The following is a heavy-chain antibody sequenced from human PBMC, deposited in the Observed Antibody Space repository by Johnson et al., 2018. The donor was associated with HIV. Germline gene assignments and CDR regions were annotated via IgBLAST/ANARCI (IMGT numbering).Heavy chain of an antibody. CDR2: ISGSGGST. CDR3: AKDNYYYDSSGYYPDAFDI. J-gene: IGHJ3*02. CDR1: GFTFSSYA. D-gene: IGHD3-22*01. Sequence: MQLVESGGGLVQPGGSLRLSCAASGFTFSSYAMSWVRQAPGKGLEWVSAISGSGGSTYYADSVKVRFTISRDNSKNTLYLQMNSLRAEDTAVYYCAKDNYYYDSSGYYPDAFDIWGQGTMVTVSS. V-gene: IGHV3-23*04.